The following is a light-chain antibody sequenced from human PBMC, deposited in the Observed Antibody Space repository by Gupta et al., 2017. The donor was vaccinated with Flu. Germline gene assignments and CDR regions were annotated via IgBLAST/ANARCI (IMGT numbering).Light chain of an antibody. Sequence: VMTQSPATLSVSPGERATLSCRANQSVSSNLAWYQQKPGQAPRLLIYGASTRATGIPARFSGSGSGTEFTLTISSLQSEDFAVYYCQQYNNWPRTFGQGTKVEIK. CDR3: QQYNNWPRT. V-gene: IGKV3-15*01. CDR2: GAS. CDR1: QSVSSN. J-gene: IGKJ1*01.